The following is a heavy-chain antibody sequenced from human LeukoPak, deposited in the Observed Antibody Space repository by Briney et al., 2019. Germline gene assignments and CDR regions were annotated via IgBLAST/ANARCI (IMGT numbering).Heavy chain of an antibody. Sequence: ASVMVSCKVSGYTLTELSMHWVRQAPGKGLEWMGGFDPEDGETIYAQQFQGKVTRTEDTSTDTAYMELSSLRSQAPPVYYCPTEQGGYSYADWGQATLVTVSS. J-gene: IGHJ4*02. D-gene: IGHD5-18*01. CDR3: PTEQGGYSYAD. CDR2: FDPEDGET. CDR1: GYTLTELS. V-gene: IGHV1-24*01.